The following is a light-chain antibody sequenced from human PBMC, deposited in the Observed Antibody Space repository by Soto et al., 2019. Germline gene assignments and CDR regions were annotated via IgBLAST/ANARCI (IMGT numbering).Light chain of an antibody. CDR3: QQYCSSLT. CDR2: GAS. V-gene: IGKV3-20*01. J-gene: IGKJ4*01. CDR1: QSVSSSY. Sequence: EIVLTQSPGTLSLSPGERATLSCRASQSVSSSYLAWYQQKPGQAPRLLIYGASSRATGIPDRFSGSGSGTDFTLTISRLELEDFAVYYCQQYCSSLTFGGGTKVEIK.